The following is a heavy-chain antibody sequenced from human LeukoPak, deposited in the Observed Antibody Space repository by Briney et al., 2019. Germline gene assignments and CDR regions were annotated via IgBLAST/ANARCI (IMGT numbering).Heavy chain of an antibody. V-gene: IGHV3-23*01. CDR1: GGSISSGGYY. D-gene: IGHD3-3*01. CDR3: APLGLRFLEWLRR. CDR2: ISGSGGST. Sequence: ETLSLTCTVSGGSISSGGYYWSWVRQAPGKGLEWVSAISGSGGSTYYADSVKGRFTISRDNSKNTLYLQMNSLRAEDTAVYYCAPLGLRFLEWLRRWGQGTLVTVSS. J-gene: IGHJ4*02.